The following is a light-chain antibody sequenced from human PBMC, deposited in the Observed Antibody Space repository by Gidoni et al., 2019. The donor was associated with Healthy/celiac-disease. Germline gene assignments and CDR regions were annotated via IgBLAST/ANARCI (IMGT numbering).Light chain of an antibody. V-gene: IGKV4-1*01. J-gene: IGKJ4*01. CDR1: QSVLYSSNNKNY. CDR2: WAS. Sequence: DIVMTQSPDSLAVSLGERATINCKSSQSVLYSSNNKNYLAWYQQKPGQPPKLLVYWASTRESGVPDRFSGSGSETDFTLTISNLQAEDVAVYYCQQYYSTTRTFGGGTKVEIK. CDR3: QQYYSTTRT.